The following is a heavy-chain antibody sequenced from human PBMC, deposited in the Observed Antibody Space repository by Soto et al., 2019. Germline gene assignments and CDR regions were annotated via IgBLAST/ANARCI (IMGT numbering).Heavy chain of an antibody. CDR1: GYTFTSYY. CDR2: INPSGGST. J-gene: IGHJ4*02. D-gene: IGHD7-27*01. V-gene: IGHV1-46*01. CDR3: ARGGDPGDRNPSTFDY. Sequence: ASVKVSCKASGYTFTSYYMHWGRQAPGQGLEWMGIINPSGGSTSYAQKFQGRVTMTRDTSTSTVYMELSSLRSEDTAVYYCARGGDPGDRNPSTFDYWGQGTLVTVSS.